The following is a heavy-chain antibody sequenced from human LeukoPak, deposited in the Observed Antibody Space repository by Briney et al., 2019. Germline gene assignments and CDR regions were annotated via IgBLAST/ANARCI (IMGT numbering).Heavy chain of an antibody. J-gene: IGHJ6*03. D-gene: IGHD4-23*01. CDR2: IWYDGSNK. Sequence: PGGSLRLSCAASGFTFSSYGMHWVRQAPGKGLEWVAVIWYDGSNKYYADSVKGGFTISRDNSKNTLYLQMNSLRAEHTAVYYCAKGGNANKSVYMDVWGKGTTVTVSS. CDR1: GFTFSSYG. V-gene: IGHV3-33*06. CDR3: AKGGNANKSVYMDV.